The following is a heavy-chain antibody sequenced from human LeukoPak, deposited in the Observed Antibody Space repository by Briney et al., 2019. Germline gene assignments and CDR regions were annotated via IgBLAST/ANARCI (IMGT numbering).Heavy chain of an antibody. CDR1: GFTFSSYE. V-gene: IGHV3-48*03. J-gene: IGHJ4*02. Sequence: GGSLRLSCAASGFTFSSYEMNWVRQAPGKGLEWVSYISNSGGTIYYADSVKDRFTISRDNAKNSLYLQMNCLRAEDTAVYYCVRPNGPTPFDYWGQGTLVTVSS. CDR3: VRPNGPTPFDY. CDR2: ISNSGGTI.